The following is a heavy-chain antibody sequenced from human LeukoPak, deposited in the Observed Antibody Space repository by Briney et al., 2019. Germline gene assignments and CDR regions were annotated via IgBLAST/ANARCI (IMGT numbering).Heavy chain of an antibody. D-gene: IGHD2-8*02. J-gene: IGHJ4*02. CDR1: GYTFTSYD. V-gene: IGHV1-8*01. Sequence: ASVKVSCKASGYTFTSYDINWVRQATGQGREWMGWMNPNSGNTGYAQKFQGRVTMTRNTSISTAYMELSSLRSEDTAVYYCARARVTYWGSYYFDYWGQGTLVTVSS. CDR2: MNPNSGNT. CDR3: ARARVTYWGSYYFDY.